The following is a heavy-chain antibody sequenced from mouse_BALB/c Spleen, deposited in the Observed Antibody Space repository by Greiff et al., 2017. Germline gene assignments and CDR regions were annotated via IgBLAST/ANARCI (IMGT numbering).Heavy chain of an antibody. V-gene: IGHV2-5-1*01. J-gene: IGHJ4*01. Sequence: VQLVESGPSLVQPSQSLSITCTVSGFSLTSYGVHWVRQSPGKGLEWLGVIWRGGSTDYNAAFMSRLSITKDNSKSQVFFKMNSLQADDTAIYYCAKNPYGYDYAMDYWGQGTSVTVSS. D-gene: IGHD2-2*01. CDR2: IWRGGST. CDR3: AKNPYGYDYAMDY. CDR1: GFSLTSYG.